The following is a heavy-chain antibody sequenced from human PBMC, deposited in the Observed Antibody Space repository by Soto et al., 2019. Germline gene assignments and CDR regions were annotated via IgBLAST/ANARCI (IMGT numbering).Heavy chain of an antibody. CDR3: AGATSHQWYYMDV. CDR1: GDSVSSNSAA. D-gene: IGHD6-19*01. Sequence: SQTLSLTCASSGDSVSSNSAAWNWIRLPPSRGLEWLARTYYRSRWYNDYAVSVGSRITVNPDTSKIQFSLQLTSVTPEDTAVYYCAGATSHQWYYMDVWGKGTTVTVSS. V-gene: IGHV6-1*01. CDR2: TYYRSRWYN. J-gene: IGHJ6*03.